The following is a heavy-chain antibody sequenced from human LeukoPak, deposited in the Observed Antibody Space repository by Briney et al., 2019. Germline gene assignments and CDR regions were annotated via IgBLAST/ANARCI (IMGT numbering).Heavy chain of an antibody. Sequence: SDTLSLTCAVYGGSFSGYYWRWIRQPPGKGLEWIGEINHCGSTNYNPSLKSRVTISVDTSKNQFSLKLSSVTAADTAVYYCARADIVATIDYWGQGTLVTVSS. V-gene: IGHV4-34*01. CDR2: INHCGST. CDR1: GGSFSGYY. CDR3: ARADIVATIDY. D-gene: IGHD5-12*01. J-gene: IGHJ4*02.